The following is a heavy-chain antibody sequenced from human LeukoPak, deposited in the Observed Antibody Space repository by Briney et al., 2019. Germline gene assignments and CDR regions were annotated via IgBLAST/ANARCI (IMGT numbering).Heavy chain of an antibody. J-gene: IGHJ4*02. V-gene: IGHV1-46*01. CDR1: GYTFTSYY. D-gene: IGHD3-16*01. CDR3: ARDPLRGVFDY. CDR2: INPSGGST. Sequence: EASVKVSCKASGYTFTSYYMHWVRQAPGQGLEWMGIINPSGGSTSYAQKFQGRVTMTRDTSKSTVYMELSSLRSEDTDVYYCARDPLRGVFDYWGQGTLVTVSS.